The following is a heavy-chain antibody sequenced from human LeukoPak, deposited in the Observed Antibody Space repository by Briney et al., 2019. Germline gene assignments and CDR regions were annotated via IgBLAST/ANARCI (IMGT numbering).Heavy chain of an antibody. Sequence: ASVKVSCKVSGYTRTELSMHWVRQAPGKGLEWMGGFDPEDGETIHAQKFQGRVTMTEDTSTDTAYMELSSLRSEDTAVYYCATRIAVAGLFDYWGQGTLVTVSS. J-gene: IGHJ4*02. CDR2: FDPEDGET. CDR1: GYTRTELS. V-gene: IGHV1-24*01. CDR3: ATRIAVAGLFDY. D-gene: IGHD6-19*01.